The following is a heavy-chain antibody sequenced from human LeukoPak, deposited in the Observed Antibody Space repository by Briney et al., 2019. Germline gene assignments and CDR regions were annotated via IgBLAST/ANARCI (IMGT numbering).Heavy chain of an antibody. D-gene: IGHD3-10*01. V-gene: IGHV3-9*01. CDR1: GFTFDDYA. CDR3: ARDRGYYLYD. CDR2: ISWNSGSI. Sequence: PGGSLRLSCAASGFTFDDYAMHWVRQAPGKGLEWVSGISWNSGSIGYADSVKGRFTISRDNAKNSLYLQMNSLRAEDTAVYYCARDRGYYLYDWGQGTLVTVSS. J-gene: IGHJ4*02.